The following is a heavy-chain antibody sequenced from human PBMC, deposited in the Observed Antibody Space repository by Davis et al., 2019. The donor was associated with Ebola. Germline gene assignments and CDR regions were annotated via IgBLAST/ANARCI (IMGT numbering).Heavy chain of an antibody. CDR3: TGGSGSYRDY. Sequence: GESLKISCAASGFTFSNAWMNWVRQAPGKGLEWVGRIKSKTDGGTTDYAAPVKGRFTISRDDSKNTLYLQMNSLKTEDTAVYYCTGGSGSYRDYWGQGTLVTVSS. V-gene: IGHV3-15*07. CDR1: GFTFSNAW. CDR2: IKSKTDGGTT. J-gene: IGHJ4*02. D-gene: IGHD1-26*01.